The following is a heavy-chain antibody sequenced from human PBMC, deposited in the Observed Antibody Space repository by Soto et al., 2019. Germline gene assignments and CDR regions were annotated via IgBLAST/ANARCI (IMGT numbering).Heavy chain of an antibody. CDR1: GFTFSDYY. D-gene: IGHD4-17*01. CDR2: ISSSGSTI. Sequence: GGSLRLSCAASGFTFSDYYMSWIRQAPGKGLEWVSYISSSGSTIYYAYFVKGRFTISRDNAKNFLYLQMNSLRAEDTAVYYCARDTHPSTVTRWVDYFDYWGQGTLVTVSS. J-gene: IGHJ4*02. V-gene: IGHV3-11*01. CDR3: ARDTHPSTVTRWVDYFDY.